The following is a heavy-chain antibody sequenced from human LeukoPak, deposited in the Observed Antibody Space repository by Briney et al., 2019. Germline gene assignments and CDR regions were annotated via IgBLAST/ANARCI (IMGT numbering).Heavy chain of an antibody. D-gene: IGHD6-19*01. Sequence: SETLSLTCTVSGGSISSGGYYWSWIRQHPGKGLEWIGYIYYSGSTNYNPSLKSRVTISVDTSKNQFSLKLSSVTAADTAVYYCARFGSGWHYFDYWGQGTLVTVSS. J-gene: IGHJ4*02. CDR3: ARFGSGWHYFDY. V-gene: IGHV4-31*03. CDR1: GGSISSGGYY. CDR2: IYYSGST.